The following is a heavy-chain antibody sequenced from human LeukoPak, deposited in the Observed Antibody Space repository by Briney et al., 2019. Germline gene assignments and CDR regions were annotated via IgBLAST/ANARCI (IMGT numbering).Heavy chain of an antibody. D-gene: IGHD5/OR15-5a*01. CDR1: GYTFNHYG. Sequence: ASVKVSCKASGYTFNHYGISWTRQAPGQGLEWMGWISCYNGDTRYAQNFKGRVTMTTDTSTSTVYMEVRSLTSDDTAVYYCARDPTNTSGYRVYHDYWGQGALVTVSS. CDR2: ISCYNGDT. CDR3: ARDPTNTSGYRVYHDY. J-gene: IGHJ4*02. V-gene: IGHV1-18*01.